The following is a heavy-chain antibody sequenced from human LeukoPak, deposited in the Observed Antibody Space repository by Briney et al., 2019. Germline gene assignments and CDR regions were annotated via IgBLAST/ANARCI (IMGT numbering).Heavy chain of an antibody. D-gene: IGHD2-2*01. CDR3: ARVAPVKDIVVVPAYFDY. Sequence: PGGSLRLSCAASGFTVSSNYMSWVRQAPGKGLEWIGSIYYSGSTYYNPSLKSRVTISVDTSKNQFSLKLSSVTAADTAVYYCARVAPVKDIVVVPAYFDYWGQGTLVTVSP. CDR2: IYYSGST. J-gene: IGHJ4*02. CDR1: GFTVSSNY. V-gene: IGHV4-39*07.